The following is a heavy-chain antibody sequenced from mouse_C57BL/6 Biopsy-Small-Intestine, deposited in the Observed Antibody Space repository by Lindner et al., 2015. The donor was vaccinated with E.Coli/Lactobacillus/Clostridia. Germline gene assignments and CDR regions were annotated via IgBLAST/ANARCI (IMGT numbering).Heavy chain of an antibody. Sequence: VQLRESGPELVKPGASVKMSCKASGYTFTSYIMHWVKQKPGQGLEWIGNINPYNDGTKYNEKFKGKATLTSDKSSSTAYMELSSLTSEDSAVYYCAGNGFAYWGQGTLVTVSA. CDR1: GYTFTSYI. CDR2: INPYNDGT. J-gene: IGHJ3*01. CDR3: AGNGFAY. D-gene: IGHD2-1*01. V-gene: IGHV1-14*01.